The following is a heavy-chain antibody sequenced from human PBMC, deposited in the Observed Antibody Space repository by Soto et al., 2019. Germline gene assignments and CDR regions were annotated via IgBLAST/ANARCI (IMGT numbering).Heavy chain of an antibody. V-gene: IGHV4-34*01. D-gene: IGHD1-26*01. CDR1: GGSFSGYY. J-gene: IGHJ4*02. Sequence: SETLSLTCAVYGGSFSGYYWSWIRQPPGKGLEWIGEINHSGSTNYNPSLKSRVTISVDTSKNQFSLKLSSVTAADTAVYYCARGQEGATGLDYGGQGTLVTVSS. CDR2: INHSGST. CDR3: ARGQEGATGLDY.